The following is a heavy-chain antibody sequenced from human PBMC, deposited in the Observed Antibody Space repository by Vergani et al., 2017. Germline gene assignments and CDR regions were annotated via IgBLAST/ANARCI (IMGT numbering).Heavy chain of an antibody. V-gene: IGHV1-18*01. Sequence: QVQLVQSGAEVKKPGASVKVSCKASGYTFTSYGISWVRQAPGQGLEWMGWISAYNGNTHYAQKLQGRVTMTTDRSTSTAYMELGSLRSDDTAVYYCARDPDIAAGPYYFDYWGEGTLVTVSS. J-gene: IGHJ4*02. CDR1: GYTFTSYG. D-gene: IGHD6-13*01. CDR3: ARDPDIAAGPYYFDY. CDR2: ISAYNGNT.